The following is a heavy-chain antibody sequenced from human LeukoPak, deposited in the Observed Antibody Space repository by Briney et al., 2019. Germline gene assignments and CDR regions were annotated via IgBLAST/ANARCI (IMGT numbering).Heavy chain of an antibody. V-gene: IGHV6-1*01. CDR3: ARRLTQYDCFDP. D-gene: IGHD2-2*01. Sequence: SQTLSHTCAISGDSVSSNSVTWNWIRQSPSRGLEWLGRTYYRSTWYNDYAVSVRGRITVNPDTSKNQFSLHLSSVTPEDTAVYYCARRLTQYDCFDPWGQGILVTDSS. CDR1: GDSVSSNSVT. J-gene: IGHJ5*02. CDR2: TYYRSTWYN.